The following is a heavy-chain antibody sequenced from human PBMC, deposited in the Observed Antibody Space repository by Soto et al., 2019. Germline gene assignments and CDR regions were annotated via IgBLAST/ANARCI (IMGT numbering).Heavy chain of an antibody. CDR1: GFNFNDAW. CDR3: TTRGGH. J-gene: IGHJ4*02. Sequence: EIQLVESGGGLIKPGGSLRLSCAASGFNFNDAWMSWVRQAPGKGLEWVGRVKSKADGGTTDYAAPVNGRFFVSRDDVQNRLYREMTGLRIEDSGVYFCTTRGGHWGQGALVTVSS. D-gene: IGHD3-16*01. CDR2: VKSKADGGTT. V-gene: IGHV3-15*01.